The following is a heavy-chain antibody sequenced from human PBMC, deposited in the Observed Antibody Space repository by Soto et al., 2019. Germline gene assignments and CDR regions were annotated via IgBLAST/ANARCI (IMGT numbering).Heavy chain of an antibody. CDR1: GFNFDDYA. D-gene: IGHD3-22*01. J-gene: IGHJ4*02. CDR2: INWNSDTV. Sequence: SLRLSCVASGFNFDDYAMHWVRQPPGKGLEWVSGINWNSDTVGYADSVKGRFTVSRDNAKGSLLLQMSSLGPEDTAVYFCAMSNSNDLYYHFESRGQGTPVTVSS. CDR3: AMSNSNDLYYHFES. V-gene: IGHV3-9*01.